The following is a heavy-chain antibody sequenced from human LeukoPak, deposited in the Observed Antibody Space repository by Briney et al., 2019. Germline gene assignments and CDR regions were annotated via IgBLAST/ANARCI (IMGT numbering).Heavy chain of an antibody. CDR1: GGTFISYA. D-gene: IGHD3-22*01. Sequence: GSSVKVSCKASGGTFISYAISWVRQAPGQGPEWMGGIIPIFGTANYAQKFQGRVTITTDESTSTAYMELSSLRSEDTAVYYCARETMYYDSSGYWFDPWGQGTLVTVSS. CDR3: ARETMYYDSSGYWFDP. CDR2: IIPIFGTA. V-gene: IGHV1-69*05. J-gene: IGHJ5*02.